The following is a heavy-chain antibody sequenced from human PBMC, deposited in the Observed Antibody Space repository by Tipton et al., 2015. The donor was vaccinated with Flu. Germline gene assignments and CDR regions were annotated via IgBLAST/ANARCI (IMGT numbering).Heavy chain of an antibody. V-gene: IGHV4-31*03. J-gene: IGHJ4*02. CDR1: GGSISSGGYY. D-gene: IGHD4-17*01. CDR2: IYYSGST. Sequence: TLSLTCTVSGGSISSGGYYWSWIRQHPGKGLERIGYIYYSGSTYYNPSLKSRVTISVDTSKNQFSLKLSSVTAADTAVYYCARERGGSVTTSFDYWGQGTLVTVSS. CDR3: ARERGGSVTTSFDY.